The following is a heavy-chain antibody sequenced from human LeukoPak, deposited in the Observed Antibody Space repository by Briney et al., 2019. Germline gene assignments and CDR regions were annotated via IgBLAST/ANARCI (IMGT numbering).Heavy chain of an antibody. CDR1: GVSISSHS. D-gene: IGHD4-17*01. CDR3: ARGGSYYGDYSWFDP. Sequence: PETLSLTCTVSGVSISSHSWSWVRQPPGKGLEWILYIYYSGRTNYNPSLKSRVTISVDTSKKQFSLKLSSVTAADTAVYYCARGGSYYGDYSWFDPWGQGTPVTVSS. CDR2: IYYSGRT. J-gene: IGHJ5*02. V-gene: IGHV4-59*11.